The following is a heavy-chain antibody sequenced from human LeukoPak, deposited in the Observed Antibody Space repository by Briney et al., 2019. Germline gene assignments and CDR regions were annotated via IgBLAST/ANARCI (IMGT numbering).Heavy chain of an antibody. V-gene: IGHV4-30-4*08. CDR1: GGSISSGDYY. Sequence: PSQTLSLTCTVSGGSISSGDYYWSWIRHPPGKGLEWIGYIYYSGSTYYNPSPKSRVTISVDTSKNQFSLKLSSVTAADTAVYYCASAEYSSSWAPGDWGQGTLVTVSS. J-gene: IGHJ4*02. D-gene: IGHD6-6*01. CDR3: ASAEYSSSWAPGD. CDR2: IYYSGST.